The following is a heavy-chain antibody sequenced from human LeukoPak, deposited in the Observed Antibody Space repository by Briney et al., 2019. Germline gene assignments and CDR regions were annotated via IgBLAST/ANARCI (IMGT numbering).Heavy chain of an antibody. CDR1: GDSVSSNSAA. J-gene: IGHJ4*02. V-gene: IGHV6-1*01. Sequence: SQTLSLTCAISGDSVSSNSAAWTWIRQSPSRGLEWLGRIYYRSKWYNDYAVSVKSRITMSPDTSKNQFSLHLNSVTPEDTAVYYCARDLHDASAVVITRSDHWGQGALVTGSS. CDR3: ARDLHDASAVVITRSDH. CDR2: IYYRSKWYN. D-gene: IGHD3-22*01.